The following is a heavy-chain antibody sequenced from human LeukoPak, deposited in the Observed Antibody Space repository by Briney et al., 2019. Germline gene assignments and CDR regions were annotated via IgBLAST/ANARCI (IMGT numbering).Heavy chain of an antibody. D-gene: IGHD3-3*01. J-gene: IGHJ4*02. CDR2: ISGSGGST. CDR1: GFTFSSYA. CDR3: AEDPNYDFWSGYADY. Sequence: GGSLRLSCAASGFTFSSYAMSWVRQAPGKGLEWVSAISGSGGSTYYADSVKGRFTISRDNSKNTLYLQMNSLRAEDTAVYYCAEDPNYDFWSGYADYWGQGTLVTVSS. V-gene: IGHV3-23*01.